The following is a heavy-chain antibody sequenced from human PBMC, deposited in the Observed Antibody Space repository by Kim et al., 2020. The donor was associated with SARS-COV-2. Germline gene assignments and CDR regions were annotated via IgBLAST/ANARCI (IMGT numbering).Heavy chain of an antibody. Sequence: ASVKVSCKASGYTFSNYGITWVRQAPGQGLEWLGWISVYNGNTNFAQKFQGRVTMTTDTSTITAYMELRSLRSDDTAVYYCARGPPPFGSGGWGWFDPWGQGTLVAVSS. CDR1: GYTFSNYG. CDR2: ISVYNGNT. CDR3: ARGPPPFGSGGWGWFDP. D-gene: IGHD3-10*01. J-gene: IGHJ5*02. V-gene: IGHV1-18*01.